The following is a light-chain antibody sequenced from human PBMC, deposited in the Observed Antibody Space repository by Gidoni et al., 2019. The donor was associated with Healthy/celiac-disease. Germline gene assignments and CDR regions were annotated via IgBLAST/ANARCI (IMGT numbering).Light chain of an antibody. V-gene: IGKV3-15*01. J-gene: IGKJ3*01. CDR3: KQYNNWPFT. Sequence: EIVMTQSPATLSVSPGERSTLSCSASQSVSSNLAWYQQKPGQAPRLLIYGASTRATGIPDRFSGSGSGTEFTLTISSLQSEDFAVYYCKQYNNWPFTFGPGTKVDIK. CDR2: GAS. CDR1: QSVSSN.